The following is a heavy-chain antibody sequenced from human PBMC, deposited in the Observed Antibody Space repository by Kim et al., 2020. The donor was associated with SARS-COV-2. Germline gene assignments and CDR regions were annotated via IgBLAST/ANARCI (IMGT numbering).Heavy chain of an antibody. CDR2: ST. CDR3: ARGRPSLDY. J-gene: IGHJ4*02. V-gene: IGHV4-59*09. Sequence: STTSNPTLKIRVTISVDTSKNQFSLKLSSVTAADTSVYYCARGRPSLDYWGQGTLVTVSS.